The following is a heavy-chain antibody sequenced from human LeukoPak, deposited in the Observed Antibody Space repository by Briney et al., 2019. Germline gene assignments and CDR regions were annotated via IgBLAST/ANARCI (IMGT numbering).Heavy chain of an antibody. CDR1: GYTFTGYY. Sequence: ASVKVSCKASGYTFTGYYMHWVRQAPGQGLEWMGWINPNSGGTNYAQKFQGRVTMTRDTSISTAYMELSRLRSDDTAVYYCARGLSGSPFYYYYYMDVWGKGTTVTISS. D-gene: IGHD1-26*01. J-gene: IGHJ6*03. V-gene: IGHV1-2*02. CDR3: ARGLSGSPFYYYYYMDV. CDR2: INPNSGGT.